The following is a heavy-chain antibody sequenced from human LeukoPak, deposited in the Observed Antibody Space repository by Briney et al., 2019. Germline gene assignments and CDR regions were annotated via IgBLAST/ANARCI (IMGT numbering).Heavy chain of an antibody. CDR3: ARASDDILTGYAYFDY. V-gene: IGHV3-11*01. CDR1: GFTFSDYY. J-gene: IGHJ4*02. D-gene: IGHD3-9*01. Sequence: PGGSLRLSCAASGFTFSDYYMSWIRQAPGKGLEWVSYISSSGSTIYYADSVKGRFTISRDNAKNSLYLQMNSLRAEDTAVYYCARASDDILTGYAYFDYWGQGTLVTVSS. CDR2: ISSSGSTI.